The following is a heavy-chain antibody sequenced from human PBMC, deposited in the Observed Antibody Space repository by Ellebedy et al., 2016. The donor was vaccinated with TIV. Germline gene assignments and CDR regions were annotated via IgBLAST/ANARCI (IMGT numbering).Heavy chain of an antibody. Sequence: MPSETLSLTCTVSGYSISSGYYWGWIRQPPGKGLEWIGSMYHSGSTYYNPSLKSRVTISVDTSKNQFSLKLSSVTAADTAVYYCARDDILTGSFDYWGQGTLVTVSS. CDR2: MYHSGST. D-gene: IGHD3-9*01. CDR1: GYSISSGYY. J-gene: IGHJ4*02. V-gene: IGHV4-38-2*02. CDR3: ARDDILTGSFDY.